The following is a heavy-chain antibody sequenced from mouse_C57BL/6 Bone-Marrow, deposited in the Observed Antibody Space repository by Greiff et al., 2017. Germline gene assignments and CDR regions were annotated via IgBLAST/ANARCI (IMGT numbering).Heavy chain of an antibody. CDR1: EYEFPSPD. CDR3: ARHYYCSIYWYIDV. J-gene: IGHJ1*03. V-gene: IGHV5-2*01. Sequence: EVQLVESGGGLVQPGESLKLSCESNEYEFPSPDMSWVRKTPEKRLELVAAINSDGGSTYYPDTMERRFIISRDNNKKTMYLQMISLRSEDTALYYCARHYYCSIYWYIDVWGTGTTVTVSS. CDR2: INSDGGST. D-gene: IGHD1-1*01.